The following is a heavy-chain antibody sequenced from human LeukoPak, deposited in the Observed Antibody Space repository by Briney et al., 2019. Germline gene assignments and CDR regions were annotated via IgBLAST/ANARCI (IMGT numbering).Heavy chain of an antibody. J-gene: IGHJ4*02. CDR3: ARSRTGYGHFDY. V-gene: IGHV1-69*13. CDR1: GGTFSSYA. Sequence: SVKVSCKASGGTFSSYAISWVRQAPGQGLEWMGGIIPIFGTANYAQKFQGRVTITADESTSTAYMELSSLRSDDTAVYYCARSRTGYGHFDYWGQGTLVTVSS. CDR2: IIPIFGTA. D-gene: IGHD6-13*01.